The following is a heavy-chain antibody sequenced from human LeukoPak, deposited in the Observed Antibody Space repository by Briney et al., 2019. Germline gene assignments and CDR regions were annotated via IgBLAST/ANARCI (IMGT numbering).Heavy chain of an antibody. V-gene: IGHV3-48*02. J-gene: IGHJ4*02. D-gene: IGHD6-19*01. CDR3: ATYSSGWYLVY. CDR1: GFSFSTYS. CDR2: ISGSSSPI. Sequence: GGSLRLSCAASGFSFSTYSMNWVRQAPGKWLEWVSFISGSSSPIYYADSVKGRFTISRDNAKDSLHLQMNSLRDEDTAVYYCATYSSGWYLVYWGQGTLVTVSS.